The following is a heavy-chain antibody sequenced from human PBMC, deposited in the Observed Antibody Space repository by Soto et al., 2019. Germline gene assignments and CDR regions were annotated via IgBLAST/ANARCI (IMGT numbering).Heavy chain of an antibody. CDR2: ISAYNGNT. V-gene: IGHV1-18*01. Sequence: QVQLVQSGAEVKKPGASVKVSCKASGYTFTSYGISWVRQAPGQGLEWMGWISAYNGNTNYAQKLQGRVTMTTDTSTSTAYMELRSLRSDDTAVFYCARDYRSGQPGSGYTIMGLWGQGTLVTVSS. CDR1: GYTFTSYG. J-gene: IGHJ4*02. D-gene: IGHD5-12*01. CDR3: ARDYRSGQPGSGYTIMGL.